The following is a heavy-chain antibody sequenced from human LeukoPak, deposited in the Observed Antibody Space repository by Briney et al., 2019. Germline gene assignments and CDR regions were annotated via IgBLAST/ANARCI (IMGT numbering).Heavy chain of an antibody. CDR3: ARERTYYYGSGSYVDY. V-gene: IGHV3-33*01. Sequence: GGSLRLSCAASGFTFSSYGMHWVRQAPGKGLEWVAVIWYDGSNKYYADSVKGRFTISRDNSKNTLYLQMNSLRAEDTAVYYCARERTYYYGSGSYVDYWGQGTLVTVSS. CDR2: IWYDGSNK. CDR1: GFTFSSYG. J-gene: IGHJ4*02. D-gene: IGHD3-10*01.